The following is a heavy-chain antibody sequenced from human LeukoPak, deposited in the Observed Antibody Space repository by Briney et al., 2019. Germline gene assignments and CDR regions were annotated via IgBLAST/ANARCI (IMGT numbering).Heavy chain of an antibody. CDR3: ARDGSRVPNPYCSSTSCHDAFGI. Sequence: SVKVSXKASGGTFRSYAISWVRQAPGQGLEWMGGIIPIFGTANYAQKFQGRVTITADESTSTAYMELSSLRSEDTAVYYCARDGSRVPNPYCSSTSCHDAFGIWGQGTMVTVSS. V-gene: IGHV1-69*01. D-gene: IGHD2-2*01. J-gene: IGHJ3*02. CDR2: IIPIFGTA. CDR1: GGTFRSYA.